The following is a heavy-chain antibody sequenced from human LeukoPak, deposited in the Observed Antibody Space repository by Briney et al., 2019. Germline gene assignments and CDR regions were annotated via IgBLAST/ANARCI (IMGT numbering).Heavy chain of an antibody. CDR2: ISSSGSTI. CDR1: GFTFSDYY. D-gene: IGHD2-2*01. Sequence: GRSLRLSCAASGFTFSDYYMSWIRQAPGKGLEWVSYISSSGSTIYYADSVKVRFTISRDNAKNSLYLQMNSLRAEDTAVYYCARAGSGGYCSSTSCLDYWGQGTLVTVSS. V-gene: IGHV3-11*04. CDR3: ARAGSGGYCSSTSCLDY. J-gene: IGHJ4*02.